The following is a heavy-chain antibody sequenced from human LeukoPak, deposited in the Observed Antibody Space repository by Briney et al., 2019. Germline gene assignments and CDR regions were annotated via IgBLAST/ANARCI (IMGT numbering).Heavy chain of an antibody. D-gene: IGHD3-10*01. J-gene: IGHJ4*02. CDR3: ARYYYGSGSYPQGY. Sequence: GGSLRLSCAASGFTFSTYAMSWVRQAPGKGLEWVSGISASPGSTYYADSVKGRFTISRDNSKNTLYLQMNSLRAEDTAVHYCARYYYGSGSYPQGYWGQGTLLTVSS. CDR1: GFTFSTYA. CDR2: ISASPGST. V-gene: IGHV3-23*01.